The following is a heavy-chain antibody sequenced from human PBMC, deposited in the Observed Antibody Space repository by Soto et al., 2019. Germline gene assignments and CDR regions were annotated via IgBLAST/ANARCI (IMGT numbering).Heavy chain of an antibody. J-gene: IGHJ4*02. Sequence: ASVKVSCKASGYTFTPHHMHWVRQAPGQGPEWMGIFNPSDGSTNYAQKFQGRVTMTRDTSTSTVYMELSSLRSEDTAIYYCASDPVAVTGSFIDFWGQGTLVTVS. V-gene: IGHV1-46*01. CDR2: FNPSDGST. D-gene: IGHD3-9*01. CDR3: ASDPVAVTGSFIDF. CDR1: GYTFTPHH.